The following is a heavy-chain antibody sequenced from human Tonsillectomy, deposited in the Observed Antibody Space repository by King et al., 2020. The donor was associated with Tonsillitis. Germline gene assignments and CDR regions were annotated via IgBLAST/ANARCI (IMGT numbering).Heavy chain of an antibody. Sequence: VQLVESGGGLVQPGGSLRLSCAASGFTFFNYAMSWVRQAPGKGLEWVSAISGSGGSTYYADFVKGRFTISRDNSKNTLYLQMNSLRGEDTAVCYCAKGRSYNWHDVSHFDNWGQGTLVTVSS. CDR1: GFTFFNYA. J-gene: IGHJ4*02. V-gene: IGHV3-23*04. CDR3: AKGRSYNWHDVSHFDN. CDR2: ISGSGGST. D-gene: IGHD1-20*01.